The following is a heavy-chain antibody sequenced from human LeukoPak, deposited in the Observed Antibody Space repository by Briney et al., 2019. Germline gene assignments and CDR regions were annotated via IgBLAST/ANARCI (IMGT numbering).Heavy chain of an antibody. V-gene: IGHV4-59*01. D-gene: IGHD3-16*02. CDR3: ARDLSAYYGMDV. Sequence: SETLSLTCTVSGGSISSYYWSWIRQPPGKGLEWIGYIYYSGSTNYNPSLKSRVTISVDTSKNQFSLKLSSVTAADTAVYYCARDLSAYYGMDVWGQGTTVTFSS. CDR2: IYYSGST. J-gene: IGHJ6*02. CDR1: GGSISSYY.